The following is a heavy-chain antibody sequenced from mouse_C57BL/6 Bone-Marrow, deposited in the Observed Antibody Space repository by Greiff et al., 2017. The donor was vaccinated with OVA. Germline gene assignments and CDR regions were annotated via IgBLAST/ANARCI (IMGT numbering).Heavy chain of an antibody. Sequence: VQLQQSGAELVRPGASVTLSCKASGYTFTDYEMHWVKQTPVHGLEWIGAIDPETGGPAYNQKFKGKAILTADKSSSTAYMELRSLTSEDSAVYYCTRSLYYSDYWGQGTTLTVSS. V-gene: IGHV1-15*01. CDR2: IDPETGGP. J-gene: IGHJ2*01. CDR1: GYTFTDYE. D-gene: IGHD6-1*01. CDR3: TRSLYYSDY.